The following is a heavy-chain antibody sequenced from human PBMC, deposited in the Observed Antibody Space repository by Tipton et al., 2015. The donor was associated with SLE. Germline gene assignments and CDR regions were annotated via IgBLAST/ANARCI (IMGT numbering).Heavy chain of an antibody. Sequence: TLSLTCAVYGGSFSGYYWSWIRQPPGKGLEWVGEINHSGSTNYNPSLKSRVTISVDTSKNQFSLKLSSVTAADTAVYYCARVIVGATSYFDYWGQGTLVTVSS. D-gene: IGHD1-26*01. CDR3: ARVIVGATSYFDY. V-gene: IGHV4-34*01. CDR1: GGSFSGYY. J-gene: IGHJ4*02. CDR2: INHSGST.